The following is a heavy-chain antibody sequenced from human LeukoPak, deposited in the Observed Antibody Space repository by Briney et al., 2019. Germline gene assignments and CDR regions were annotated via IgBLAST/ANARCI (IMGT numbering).Heavy chain of an antibody. CDR1: GGPISSSY. V-gene: IGHV4-59*01. CDR2: IYYSGST. Sequence: TLCLTCTVSGGPISSSYWSWCRQPPGKGLGGIGYIYYSGSTNYNPSLKSRVTISVDTSKNQFSLKLSSVTAADTAVYYCARVRGPHYFDYWGQGTLVTVSS. D-gene: IGHD3-10*01. J-gene: IGHJ4*02. CDR3: ARVRGPHYFDY.